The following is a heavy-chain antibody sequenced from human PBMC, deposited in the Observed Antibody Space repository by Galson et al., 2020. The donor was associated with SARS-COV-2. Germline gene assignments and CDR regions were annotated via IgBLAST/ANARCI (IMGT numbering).Heavy chain of an antibody. V-gene: IGHV3-48*02. Sequence: GGSLRLSCAASGFTFSSYSMNWVRQAPGKGLEWVSYISSSSSTIYYADSVKGRFTISRDNAKNSLYLQMNSLRDEDTAVYYCARAVEMATSQGAFDIWGQGTMVTVSS. CDR2: ISSSSSTI. D-gene: IGHD2-15*01. J-gene: IGHJ3*02. CDR1: GFTFSSYS. CDR3: ARAVEMATSQGAFDI.